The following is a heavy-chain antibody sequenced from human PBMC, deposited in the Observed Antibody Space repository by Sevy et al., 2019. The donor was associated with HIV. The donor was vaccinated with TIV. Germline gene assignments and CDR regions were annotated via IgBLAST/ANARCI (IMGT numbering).Heavy chain of an antibody. D-gene: IGHD5-12*01. CDR3: ATLSGNYWGDWLDP. J-gene: IGHJ5*02. CDR2: IRSATDGGTT. V-gene: IGHV3-15*07. Sequence: GGSLRLSCGGSGFNISSASMNWVRQAPGRGLEWVGRIRSATDGGTTDYAAPVKGRFTISRHDSKNTVYLEMNSLKIEDTGVYFCATLSGNYWGDWLDPWGQGTLVTVSS. CDR1: GFNISSAS.